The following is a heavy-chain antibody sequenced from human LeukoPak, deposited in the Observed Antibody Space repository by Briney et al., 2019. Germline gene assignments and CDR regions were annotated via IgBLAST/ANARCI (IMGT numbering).Heavy chain of an antibody. CDR1: GYTFTSYD. V-gene: IGHV1-8*03. CDR2: MNPNSGNT. Sequence: ASVKVSCKASGYTFTSYDINWVRQAAGQGLEWMGWMNPNSGNTGYAQKFQGRVTITRNTSISTAYMELSSLRSEDTAVYYCARGEYSSSGGDYWGQGTLVTVSS. CDR3: ARGEYSSSGGDY. D-gene: IGHD6-6*01. J-gene: IGHJ4*02.